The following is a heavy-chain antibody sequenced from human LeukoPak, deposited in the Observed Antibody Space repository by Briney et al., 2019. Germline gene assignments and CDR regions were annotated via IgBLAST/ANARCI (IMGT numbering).Heavy chain of an antibody. D-gene: IGHD3-3*01. CDR2: ISSSGSTI. CDR3: ARDHRKFGYAIFGPMQYNWFDP. Sequence: PGGSLRLSCAASGFTFSDYYMSWIRQAPGKGLEWVSYISSSGSTIYYADSVKGRFTISRDNAKNSLYLQMNSLRAEDTAVYYCARDHRKFGYAIFGPMQYNWFDPWGQGTLVTVSS. J-gene: IGHJ5*02. CDR1: GFTFSDYY. V-gene: IGHV3-11*01.